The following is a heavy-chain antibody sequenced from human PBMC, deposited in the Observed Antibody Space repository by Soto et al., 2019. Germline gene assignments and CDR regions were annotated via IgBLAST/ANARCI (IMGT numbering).Heavy chain of an antibody. J-gene: IGHJ4*02. CDR1: GFTFKHYG. D-gene: IGHD2-15*01. V-gene: IGHV3-33*01. CDR2: IWHDGRRR. Sequence: QVQLVESGGGVVQPGTSLRLSCAASGFTFKHYGMHWVRQAPGKGLEWVAVIWHDGRRREFADSVQGRFATYRDNSKDTLYLQMDSLRVEDTAVYYCARDPGQDGPIDQWGLGTLVIVSS. CDR3: ARDPGQDGPIDQ.